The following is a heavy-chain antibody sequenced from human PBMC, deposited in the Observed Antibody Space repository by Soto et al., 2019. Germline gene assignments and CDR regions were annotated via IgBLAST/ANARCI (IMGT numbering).Heavy chain of an antibody. CDR3: ARFTSGDYVL. V-gene: IGHV4-34*01. CDR2: INHSGST. CDR1: GGSFSGYY. Sequence: SETLSLTCAVYGGSFSGYYWSWIRQPPGKGLEWIGEINHSGSTNYNPSLKSRGTISVDASKNQFSLKLSSVTAADTAVYYCARFTSGDYVLWAQGTLVSVSS. D-gene: IGHD4-17*01. J-gene: IGHJ4*02.